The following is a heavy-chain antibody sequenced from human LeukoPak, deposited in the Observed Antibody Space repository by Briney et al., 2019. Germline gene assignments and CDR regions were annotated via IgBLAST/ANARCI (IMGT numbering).Heavy chain of an antibody. Sequence: VASVKVSCKASGYIFTNYYMHWVRQAPGQGLGWMGIINPSGGSTSYAQKFQGRVTMTRDTSPSTVYMERSSLRSEDTAGYYGARDREGKDDNVGGSYRYLYRYHAMDVWGKGTTVTVST. CDR1: GYIFTNYY. V-gene: IGHV1-46*01. CDR3: ARDREGKDDNVGGSYRYLYRYHAMDV. J-gene: IGHJ6*01. D-gene: IGHD3-16*02. CDR2: INPSGGST.